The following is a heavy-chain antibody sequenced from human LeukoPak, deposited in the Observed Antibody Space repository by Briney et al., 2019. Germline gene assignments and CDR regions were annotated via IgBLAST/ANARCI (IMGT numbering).Heavy chain of an antibody. CDR1: GYTFTGYY. J-gene: IGHJ3*02. D-gene: IGHD3-9*01. CDR2: VNPNSGNT. Sequence: ASVKVSCKASGYTFTGYYMHWVRQAPGQGLEWMGWVNPNSGNTGYAQKFQGRVTMTRNTSISTAYMGLSSLRSEDTAVYYCAREVDILTVTYAFDIWGQGTMVTVSS. CDR3: AREVDILTVTYAFDI. V-gene: IGHV1-8*02.